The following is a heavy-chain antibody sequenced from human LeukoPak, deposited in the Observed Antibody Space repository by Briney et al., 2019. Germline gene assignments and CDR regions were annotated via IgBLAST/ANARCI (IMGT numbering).Heavy chain of an antibody. Sequence: HTGGSLRLSCAASGFTVSSSYMNWVRQAPGKGLEWVSVIYSGGSTYYADSVKGRFTISRDNSKNKLFLQMNSLRAEDTAVYYCAREAVTRNYFDYWGQGTLVPVSS. CDR3: AREAVTRNYFDY. D-gene: IGHD4-17*01. V-gene: IGHV3-53*01. CDR2: IYSGGST. J-gene: IGHJ4*02. CDR1: GFTVSSSY.